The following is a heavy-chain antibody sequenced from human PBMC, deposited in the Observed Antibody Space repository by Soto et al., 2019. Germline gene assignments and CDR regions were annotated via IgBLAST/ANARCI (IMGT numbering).Heavy chain of an antibody. V-gene: IGHV3-9*01. CDR3: AKDIDPLPYGSGSK. CDR1: GFTFDDYA. J-gene: IGHJ4*02. Sequence: PGGSLRLSCAASGFTFDDYAMHWVRQAPGKGLEWVSGISWNSGSIGYADSVKGRFTISRDNAKNSLYLQMNSLRAEDTALYYCAKDIDPLPYGSGSKWGQGTLVTVSS. CDR2: ISWNSGSI. D-gene: IGHD3-10*01.